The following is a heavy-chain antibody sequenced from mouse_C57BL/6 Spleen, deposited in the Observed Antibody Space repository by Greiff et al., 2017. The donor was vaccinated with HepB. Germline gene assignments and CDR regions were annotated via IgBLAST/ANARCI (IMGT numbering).Heavy chain of an antibody. D-gene: IGHD1-1*01. Sequence: EVMLVESGGGLVKPGGSLKLSCAASGFTFSDYGMHWVRQAPEKGLEWVAYISSGSSTIYYADTVKGRFTISRDNAKNTLFLQMTSLRSEDTAMYYCARAHYYGSWVDYWGQGTSVTVSS. J-gene: IGHJ4*01. CDR1: GFTFSDYG. CDR3: ARAHYYGSWVDY. V-gene: IGHV5-17*01. CDR2: ISSGSSTI.